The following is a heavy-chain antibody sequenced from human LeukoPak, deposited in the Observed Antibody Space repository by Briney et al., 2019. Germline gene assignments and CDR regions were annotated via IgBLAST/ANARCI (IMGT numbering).Heavy chain of an antibody. CDR1: GGSFSGYY. CDR2: INHSGST. J-gene: IGHJ6*02. D-gene: IGHD3-22*01. V-gene: IGHV4-34*01. CDR3: ARGRVYYDSSGNYYGMDV. Sequence: SETLSLACAVCGGSFSGYYWSWIRQPPGKGLEWIGEINHSGSTNYNPSLKSRVTISVDTSKNQFSLKLSSVTAADTAVYYCARGRVYYDSSGNYYGMDVWGQGTTVTVSS.